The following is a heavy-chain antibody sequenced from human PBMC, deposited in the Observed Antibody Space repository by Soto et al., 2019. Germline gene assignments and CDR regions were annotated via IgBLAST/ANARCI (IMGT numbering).Heavy chain of an antibody. CDR1: GFTFSSYA. CDR2: ISGSGGST. Sequence: GGSLRLSCAASGFTFSSYAMSWVRQAPGKGLEWVSAISGSGGSTYYADSMKGRFTISRDNSKNTLYLQMNSLRAEDTAVYYCATARRGSGSNNIGDYYYGMDVWGQGTTVTVSS. J-gene: IGHJ6*02. V-gene: IGHV3-23*01. D-gene: IGHD3-10*01. CDR3: ATARRGSGSNNIGDYYYGMDV.